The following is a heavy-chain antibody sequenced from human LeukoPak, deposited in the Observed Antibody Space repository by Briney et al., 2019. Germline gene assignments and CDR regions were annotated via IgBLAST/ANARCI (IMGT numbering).Heavy chain of an antibody. J-gene: IGHJ6*02. D-gene: IGHD1-7*01. CDR1: GFTFSSYG. V-gene: IGHV3-33*08. Sequence: GGSLRLSCAASGFTFSSYGMHWVRQAPGKGLEWVAVIWYDGSNKYYADSVKGRFTISRGNSKNTLYLQMNSLRAEDTAVYYCARSQPLTGTTFNYYYGMDVWGQGTTVTVSS. CDR2: IWYDGSNK. CDR3: ARSQPLTGTTFNYYYGMDV.